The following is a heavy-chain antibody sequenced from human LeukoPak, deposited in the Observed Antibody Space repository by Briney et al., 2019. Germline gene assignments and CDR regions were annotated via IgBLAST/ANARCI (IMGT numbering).Heavy chain of an antibody. J-gene: IGHJ4*02. Sequence: ASVKVSCKASGYTFTSYAMHWVRQAPGQGLEWMGWVNHKSGAANYAQKFQGRVSMTWDMSISTAYMELRRLRSDDTAVYYCAREYILTRYYGDFWGQGTLVTVSS. CDR2: VNHKSGAA. CDR1: GYTFTSYA. CDR3: AREYILTRYYGDF. V-gene: IGHV1-2*02. D-gene: IGHD3-9*01.